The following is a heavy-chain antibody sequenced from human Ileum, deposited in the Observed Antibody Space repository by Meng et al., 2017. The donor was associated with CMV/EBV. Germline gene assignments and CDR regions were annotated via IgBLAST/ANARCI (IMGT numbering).Heavy chain of an antibody. CDR1: GFTFRNYW. CDR3: GRDLHIPGHPDFIDY. J-gene: IGHJ4*02. Sequence: EGQLESSGGGLVAPGGSLRLSCAASGFTFRNYWMHWVRQVPGKGLVWVSRVDTDGSNRHYADSVKGRFTISRDNAKDTVYLQINNVRAEDTAVYYCGRDLHIPGHPDFIDYWGQGALVTVSS. CDR2: VDTDGSNR. V-gene: IGHV3-74*01. D-gene: IGHD3-16*01.